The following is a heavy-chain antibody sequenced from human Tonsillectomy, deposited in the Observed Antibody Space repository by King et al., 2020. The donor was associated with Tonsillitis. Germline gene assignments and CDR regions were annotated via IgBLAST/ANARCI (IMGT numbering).Heavy chain of an antibody. CDR2: INHGGST. J-gene: IGHJ4*02. Sequence: VQLQQWGAGLLKPSETLSLTCGVYGGSFSGYYWSWIRQPPGKGLEWIGEINHGGSTKYNPSLKSRVTISVDTSKNQFSLKLSSVTAAGTAVYYCARAGDSSGYSDYWGQGTLVTVSS. CDR3: ARAGDSSGYSDY. CDR1: GGSFSGYY. V-gene: IGHV4-34*01. D-gene: IGHD3-22*01.